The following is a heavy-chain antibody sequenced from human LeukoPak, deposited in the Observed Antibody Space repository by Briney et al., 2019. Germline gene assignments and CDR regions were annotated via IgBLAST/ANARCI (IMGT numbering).Heavy chain of an antibody. Sequence: GGSLRLSCAASGFTLSSYSMNWVRQAPGKGLEWVSSISSSSSYIYYADSVKGRFTISRDNAKNSLYLQMNSLRAEDTAVYYCASGIYSGGDCEWYNYMDVWGKGTTVTVSS. J-gene: IGHJ6*03. D-gene: IGHD2-21*02. CDR2: ISSSSSYI. V-gene: IGHV3-21*01. CDR3: ASGIYSGGDCEWYNYMDV. CDR1: GFTLSSYS.